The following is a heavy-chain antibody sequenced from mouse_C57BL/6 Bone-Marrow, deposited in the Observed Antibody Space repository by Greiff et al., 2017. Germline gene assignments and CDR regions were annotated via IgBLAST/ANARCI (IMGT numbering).Heavy chain of an antibody. J-gene: IGHJ2*01. CDR1: GYTFTSYW. CDR3: ARGDYYYCSSYGEEDYFDY. CDR2: IDPSDSYT. Sequence: QVQLQQPGAELVMPGASVKLSCKASGYTFTSYWMHWVKQRPGQGLEWIGEIDPSDSYTNYNQKFKGKSTLTVDKTSSTVYMQLSSLTSEDTAVYYCARGDYYYCSSYGEEDYFDYWGQGTTLTVSS. D-gene: IGHD1-1*01. V-gene: IGHV1-69*01.